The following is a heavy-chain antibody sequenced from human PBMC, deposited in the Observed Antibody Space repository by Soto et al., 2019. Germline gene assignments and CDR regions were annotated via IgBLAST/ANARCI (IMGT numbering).Heavy chain of an antibody. V-gene: IGHV4-4*02. CDR2: IYHSGSP. CDR3: ARKPDVATAKVGGGYVFDV. D-gene: IGHD3-16*01. CDR1: SGSIFTTNW. J-gene: IGHJ3*01. Sequence: QVQLQESGPGLVKPSGTLSLTCAASSGSIFTTNWWSWVRQSPGRGLQWIGDIYHSGSPKYNPSLKRGVSISKDKPKDRCFLNLTSVTAADTAVYYCARKPDVATAKVGGGYVFDVWGQGTMVTVSS.